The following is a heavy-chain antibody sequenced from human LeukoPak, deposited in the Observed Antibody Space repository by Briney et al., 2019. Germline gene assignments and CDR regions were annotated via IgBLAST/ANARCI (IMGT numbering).Heavy chain of an antibody. CDR1: GFTVSSNY. D-gene: IGHD3-9*01. Sequence: GGSLRLSCAASGFTVSSNYMSWVRQAPGKGLEWVSAISGSGGSTYYADSVKGRFTISRDISKNTLYLQMNSLRAEDTAVYYCARHILYDILTGYYVYWGQGTLVTVSS. CDR2: ISGSGGST. V-gene: IGHV3-23*01. CDR3: ARHILYDILTGYYVY. J-gene: IGHJ4*02.